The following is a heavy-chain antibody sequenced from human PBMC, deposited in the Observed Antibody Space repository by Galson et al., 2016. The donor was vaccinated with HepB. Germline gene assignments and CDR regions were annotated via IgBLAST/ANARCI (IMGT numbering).Heavy chain of an antibody. J-gene: IGHJ4*02. CDR3: ARNRKVLLWFGEPEDY. CDR2: ISSSGSTI. V-gene: IGHV3-48*04. CDR1: GFTFSSYS. Sequence: SLRLSCAASGFTFSSYSMHWVRQAPGKGLEWVSSISSSGSTIYYADSVKGRFIISRDNTKNSLYLQMNSLRAEDTAVYYCARNRKVLLWFGEPEDYWGQGTLVGVSS. D-gene: IGHD3-10*01.